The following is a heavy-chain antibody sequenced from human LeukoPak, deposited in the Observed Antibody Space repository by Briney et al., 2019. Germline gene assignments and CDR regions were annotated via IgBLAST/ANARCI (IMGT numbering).Heavy chain of an antibody. CDR3: AKDLGYCSSTSCFYNY. J-gene: IGHJ4*02. V-gene: IGHV3-23*01. Sequence: GGSLRLSCAASGFTFSSYAMSWVRQAPGKGLEWVSAISGSGGSTYYADSVKGRFSISRDNSKNTLYLQMNSLRAEDTAVYYCAKDLGYCSSTSCFYNYWGQGTLVTVSS. D-gene: IGHD2-2*01. CDR1: GFTFSSYA. CDR2: ISGSGGST.